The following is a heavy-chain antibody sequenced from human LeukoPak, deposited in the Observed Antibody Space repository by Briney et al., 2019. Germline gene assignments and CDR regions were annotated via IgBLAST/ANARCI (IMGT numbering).Heavy chain of an antibody. J-gene: IGHJ4*02. D-gene: IGHD4-17*01. CDR2: ISAGNGNT. CDR1: GYTFTSYA. Sequence: ASVKVSCKASGYTFTSYAMHWVRRAPGQRLEWMGWISAGNGNTKYSQKFQGRVTITRDTSASTAYMELSSLRSEDTAVYYCARANDYGDYPGVFDYWGQGTLVTVSS. V-gene: IGHV1-3*01. CDR3: ARANDYGDYPGVFDY.